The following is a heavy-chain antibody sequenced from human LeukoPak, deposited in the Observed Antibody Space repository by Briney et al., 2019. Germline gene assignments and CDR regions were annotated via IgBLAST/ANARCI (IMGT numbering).Heavy chain of an antibody. CDR2: ISGSGGST. D-gene: IGHD1-1*01. J-gene: IGHJ4*02. CDR3: ASLPPPTYYFDY. CDR1: GFTFSNYA. V-gene: IGHV3-23*01. Sequence: PGGSLRLSCAASGFTFSNYAMGWVHQAPGKGLEWVSAISGSGGSTYYADAVKDRFTISRDNSKNTLYLQMNSLRAEDTAVYYCASLPPPTYYFDYWGQGTLVTVSS.